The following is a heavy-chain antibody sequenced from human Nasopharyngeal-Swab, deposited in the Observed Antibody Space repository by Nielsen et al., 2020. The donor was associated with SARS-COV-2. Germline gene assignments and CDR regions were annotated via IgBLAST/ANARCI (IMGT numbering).Heavy chain of an antibody. Sequence: GESLKISCAASGFTFSDYYMSWIRQAPGKGLEWVSYISSRSSFTNYADSVKGRFTISRDNAKNSLFLQMNSLRAEDTAVYYCARRGRCSGSSCDMDVWGQGTTVTVSS. J-gene: IGHJ6*02. V-gene: IGHV3-11*03. CDR1: GFTFSDYY. CDR2: ISSRSSFT. D-gene: IGHD2-2*01. CDR3: ARRGRCSGSSCDMDV.